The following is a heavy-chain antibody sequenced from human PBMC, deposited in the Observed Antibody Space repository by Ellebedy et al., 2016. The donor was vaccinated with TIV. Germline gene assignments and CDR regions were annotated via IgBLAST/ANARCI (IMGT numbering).Heavy chain of an antibody. D-gene: IGHD5-12*01. CDR2: INHSGIN. Sequence: PSETLSLTCAVHGGSFNVYYWTWIRQSPGKGLEWLGEINHSGINNYNPSLKSRVTVSADTSKKQFSLKLTSVTAADTAVYYCARGYSGYTIWGQGTMVTVSS. V-gene: IGHV4-34*01. CDR3: ARGYSGYTI. J-gene: IGHJ3*02. CDR1: GGSFNVYY.